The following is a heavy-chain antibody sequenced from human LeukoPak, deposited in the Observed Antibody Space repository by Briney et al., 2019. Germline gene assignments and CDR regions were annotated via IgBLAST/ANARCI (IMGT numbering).Heavy chain of an antibody. CDR1: GFTFSSYA. CDR3: AKQNDFWTYFDY. Sequence: GGSLRLSCAASGFTFSSYAMSWVRQAPGKGLEWVSAISGSGGSTYYADSVRGRFTISRDNSKNTLYVQMNSLRAEDTAVYYCAKQNDFWTYFDYSGQGTLVTVSS. J-gene: IGHJ4*02. CDR2: ISGSGGST. D-gene: IGHD3/OR15-3a*01. V-gene: IGHV3-23*01.